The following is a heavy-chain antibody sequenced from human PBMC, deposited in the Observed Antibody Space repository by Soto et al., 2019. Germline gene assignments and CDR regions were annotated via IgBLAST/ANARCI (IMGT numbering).Heavy chain of an antibody. Sequence: PSQTLSLTCAISGDSVSSNSAAWNWIRRSPSRGLEWLGRTYYRSKWYSDYAVSVRSRITINPDTSKNQFSLQLNSVTPEETAVYYCARYTNAWYLDYWGQGTRVTVSS. V-gene: IGHV6-1*01. CDR1: GDSVSSNSAA. J-gene: IGHJ4*02. D-gene: IGHD2-2*02. CDR3: ARYTNAWYLDY. CDR2: TYYRSKWYS.